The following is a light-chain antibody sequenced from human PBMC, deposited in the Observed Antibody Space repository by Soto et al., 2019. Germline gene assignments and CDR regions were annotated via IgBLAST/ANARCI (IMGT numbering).Light chain of an antibody. J-gene: IGKJ5*01. V-gene: IGKV2D-29*02. Sequence: DIVMTQSPLSLRVTPGEPSSLSCKSSQSLLHITGETFLFWYLQKPGQSPQLLIYEVSTRVSGVPDRFSGSGSGTDFTIEISRVETDDVGIYYCMPSTQLPPTVGQGTRLEIK. CDR3: MPSTQLPPT. CDR1: QSLLHITGETF. CDR2: EVS.